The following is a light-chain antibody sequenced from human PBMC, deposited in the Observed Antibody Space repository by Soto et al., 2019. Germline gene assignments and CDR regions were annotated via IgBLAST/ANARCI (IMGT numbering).Light chain of an antibody. Sequence: EIRLTQSPSNLYRSLGIIVPITCMSSQSISSWLAWYQQKPGKAPKLLIYDASSLESGVQSRFSGSGSGTEFTLTISSLQPDDFATYYCQQYNRYSTWTLGEGTKVDI. CDR1: QSISSW. J-gene: IGKJ1*01. V-gene: IGKV1-5*01. CDR3: QQYNRYSTWT. CDR2: DAS.